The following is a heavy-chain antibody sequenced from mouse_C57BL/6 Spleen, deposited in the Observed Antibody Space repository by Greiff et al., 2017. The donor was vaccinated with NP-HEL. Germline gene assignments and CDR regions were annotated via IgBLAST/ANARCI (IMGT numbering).Heavy chain of an antibody. Sequence: EVQGVESGGDLVKPGGSLKLSCAASGFTFSSYGMSWVRQTPDKRLEWVATISSGGSYTYYPDSVKGRFTISRDNAKNTLYLQMSSLKSEDTAMYYCARLGFDYWGQGTTLTVSS. V-gene: IGHV5-6*01. CDR3: ARLGFDY. J-gene: IGHJ2*01. CDR1: GFTFSSYG. CDR2: ISSGGSYT.